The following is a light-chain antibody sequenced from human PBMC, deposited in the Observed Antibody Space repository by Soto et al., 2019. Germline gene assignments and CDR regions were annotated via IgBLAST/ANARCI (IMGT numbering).Light chain of an antibody. V-gene: IGLV8-61*01. CDR1: SGSVSTSYY. Sequence: QTVATQEPSFSVSPGRTVTLTCGLSSGSVSTSYYPSWYQQTPGQAPRTLIYSTNTRSSGVPDRFSGSILGNKAALTITGAQADDESDYYCVLYMGSGVWVIGGGTKLTVL. J-gene: IGLJ3*02. CDR2: STN. CDR3: VLYMGSGVWV.